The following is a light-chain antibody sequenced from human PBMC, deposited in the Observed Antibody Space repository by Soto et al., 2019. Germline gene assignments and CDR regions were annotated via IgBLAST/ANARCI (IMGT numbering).Light chain of an antibody. CDR2: DVS. CDR1: SSDVGGYNY. J-gene: IGLJ1*01. V-gene: IGLV2-11*01. CDR3: CSYAGSSYV. Sequence: QSALTQPRSVSGSPGQSVTISCTGTSSDVGGYNYASWYQQHPGKAPKLMIYDVSKRPSGVPDRFSGSKSGNTASLTISGLQAEDEADYYCCSYAGSSYVCGTGTRSPS.